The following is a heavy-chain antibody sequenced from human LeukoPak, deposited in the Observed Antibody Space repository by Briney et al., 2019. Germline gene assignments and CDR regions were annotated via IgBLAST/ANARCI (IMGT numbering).Heavy chain of an antibody. J-gene: IGHJ4*02. D-gene: IGHD3-10*01. CDR3: ARDLTMVRGVPDGFDY. CDR1: GCTFSSYA. V-gene: IGHV1-69*04. CDR2: IIPIFGIT. Sequence: SLRLSCTASGCTFSSYAISWVRQAPGKGLEWISRIIPIFGITYYAQKVKGRVTITADKSTSTDYMELSSLRSEDTAVYYCARDLTMVRGVPDGFDYWGQGTLVTVSS.